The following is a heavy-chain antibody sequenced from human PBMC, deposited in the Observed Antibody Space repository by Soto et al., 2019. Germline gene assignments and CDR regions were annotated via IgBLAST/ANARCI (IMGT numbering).Heavy chain of an antibody. CDR2: MYHSGSP. Sequence: SETLSLTCAVSGGLISGGGYFWTWIRQPPGKGLEWIGYMYHSGSPLYNPSLKSRATISIDLSKNQFSLNLASVTAADTAVYYCAREGPKGYFEIEPCGQGPLVTVYS. J-gene: IGHJ5*02. D-gene: IGHD1-26*01. CDR1: GGLISGGGYF. V-gene: IGHV4-30-2*01. CDR3: AREGPKGYFEIEP.